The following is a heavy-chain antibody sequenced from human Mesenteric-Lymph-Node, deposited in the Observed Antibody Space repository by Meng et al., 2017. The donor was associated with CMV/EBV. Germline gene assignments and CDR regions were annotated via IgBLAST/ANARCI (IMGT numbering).Heavy chain of an antibody. CDR1: GFTFSDYY. D-gene: IGHD3-16*01. CDR3: ARDIWGGGDLAF. J-gene: IGHJ4*02. CDR2: ISYSGDTI. Sequence: GGSLRLSCAASGFTFSDYYMNWIRQAPGKGLEWVSYISYSGDTISYADSVKGRFTISRDNAKNSLYLQMNSLRAEDTAIYYCARDIWGGGDLAFWGQGTLVTVSS. V-gene: IGHV3-11*01.